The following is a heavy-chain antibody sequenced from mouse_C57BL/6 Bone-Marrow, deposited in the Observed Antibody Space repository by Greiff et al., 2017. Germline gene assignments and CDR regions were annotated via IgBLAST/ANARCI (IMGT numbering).Heavy chain of an antibody. CDR3: ASLYGSRNWYFDV. D-gene: IGHD1-1*01. Sequence: EVMLVESEGGLVQPGSSMKLSCTASGFTFSDYYMAWVRQVPEKGLEWVANINYDGSSTYYLDSLKSRFIISRDNAKNILYLQMSSLKSEDTATYYCASLYGSRNWYFDVWGTGTTVTVSS. J-gene: IGHJ1*03. CDR2: INYDGSST. CDR1: GFTFSDYY. V-gene: IGHV5-16*01.